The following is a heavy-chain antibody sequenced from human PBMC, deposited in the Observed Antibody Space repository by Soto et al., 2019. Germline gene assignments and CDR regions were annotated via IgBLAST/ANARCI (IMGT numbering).Heavy chain of an antibody. Sequence: QVQLVQSGAEMKNPGASVKVSCKASGYTFTSYGISWVRQAPGQGLEWMGWISGFNDDTNHAQKLQGRVTMTNDTSTSTAYMELRSLKSDDTAVYYCARSGSYYPARNWFGPWGQGPLVTVSS. CDR3: ARSGSYYPARNWFGP. D-gene: IGHD3-10*01. V-gene: IGHV1-18*01. CDR2: ISGFNDDT. J-gene: IGHJ5*02. CDR1: GYTFTSYG.